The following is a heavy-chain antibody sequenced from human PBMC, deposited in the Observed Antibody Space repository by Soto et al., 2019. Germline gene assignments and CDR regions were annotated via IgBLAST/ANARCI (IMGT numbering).Heavy chain of an antibody. J-gene: IGHJ4*02. CDR3: ARGCSGGTNCFYFDF. CDR1: GFTFGNFG. Sequence: QVQLVEYGGGVVQPGRSLRLSCAASGFTFGNFGIHWVRQAPGKGLEWVADISSDGSRKFYADSVKGRFTISRDNSKNTLYLQMNSLRTEYTAVYFCARGCSGGTNCFYFDFWGQGILVTVSS. CDR2: ISSDGSRK. V-gene: IGHV3-30*03. D-gene: IGHD6-13*01.